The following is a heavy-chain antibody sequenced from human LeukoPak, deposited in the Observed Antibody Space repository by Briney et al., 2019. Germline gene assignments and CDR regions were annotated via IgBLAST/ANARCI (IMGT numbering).Heavy chain of an antibody. CDR3: ARGYCSSTSCYVDY. CDR1: GGSISSYY. D-gene: IGHD2-2*01. V-gene: IGHV4-4*07. Sequence: SETLSLTCTVSGGSISSYYWSWIRQPAGKGLEWIGRIYTSGSNNHNPSLKIRVTMSVDTSKNQFSLKLSSVTAADTAVYYCARGYCSSTSCYVDYWGQGTLVTVSS. CDR2: IYTSGSN. J-gene: IGHJ4*02.